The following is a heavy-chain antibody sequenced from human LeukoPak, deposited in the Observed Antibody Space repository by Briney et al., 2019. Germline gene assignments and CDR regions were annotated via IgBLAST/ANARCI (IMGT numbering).Heavy chain of an antibody. J-gene: IGHJ4*02. CDR3: ARVTMVRGVIIPGEIDY. Sequence: GESLKISCKGSGYSFTSYWIGWVRQMPGKGLEWMGIIYPGDSDTRYSPSFQGQVTISADKSISTAYLQWSSLKASDTAMYYCARVTMVRGVIIPGEIDYWGQGTLVTVSS. CDR1: GYSFTSYW. V-gene: IGHV5-51*01. D-gene: IGHD3-10*01. CDR2: IYPGDSDT.